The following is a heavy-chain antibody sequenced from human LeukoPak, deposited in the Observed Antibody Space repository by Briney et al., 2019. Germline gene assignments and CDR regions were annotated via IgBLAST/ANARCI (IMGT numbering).Heavy chain of an antibody. CDR2: ISDKGGS. Sequence: PSETLSLTCTVSSGSINDYYWSWIRQPPGKGLEWIAYISDKGGSKYNPSLKSRATIALDTSKNQFSLRLSSVTAADTAVYFCARTLIGTGLDYWGQGTLVTVSS. J-gene: IGHJ4*02. V-gene: IGHV4-59*08. CDR3: ARTLIGTGLDY. D-gene: IGHD1-20*01. CDR1: SGSINDYY.